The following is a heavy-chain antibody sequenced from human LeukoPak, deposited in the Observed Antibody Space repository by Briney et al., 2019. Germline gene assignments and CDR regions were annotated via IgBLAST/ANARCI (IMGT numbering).Heavy chain of an antibody. CDR1: GYTFTSYA. CDR2: IDAGNGNT. V-gene: IGHV1-3*01. J-gene: IGHJ6*02. CDR3: GRVKLPAGNNYCYGMDV. D-gene: IGHD2-2*01. Sequence: ASVKVSCKASGYTFTSYAIHWVRQDPGQRLEWMGWIDAGNGNTKYSQKFQGRVTITRDTSASTAYMELSSLRSEDTAVYYCGRVKLPAGNNYCYGMDVWGQGTTVTVS.